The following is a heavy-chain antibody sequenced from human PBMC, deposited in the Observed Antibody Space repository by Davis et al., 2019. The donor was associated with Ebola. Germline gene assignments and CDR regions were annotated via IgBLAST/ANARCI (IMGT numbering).Heavy chain of an antibody. CDR2: ISSSSSYI. Sequence: AGSLSLSCAASGFTFSSYSMNWVRQAPGKGLEWVSSISSSSSYIYYADSVKGRFTISRDNAKNSLYLQMNSLRAEATAVYYCAREGYYYDSSGYSVYFDYWGQGTLVTVSS. CDR3: AREGYYYDSSGYSVYFDY. V-gene: IGHV3-21*01. J-gene: IGHJ4*02. D-gene: IGHD3-22*01. CDR1: GFTFSSYS.